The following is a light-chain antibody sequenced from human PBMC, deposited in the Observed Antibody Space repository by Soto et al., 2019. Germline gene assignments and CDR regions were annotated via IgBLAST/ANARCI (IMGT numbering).Light chain of an antibody. CDR1: QFISIW. CDR3: QQYNDYSPRT. CDR2: KAS. J-gene: IGKJ1*01. Sequence: DIQLTQSPSTLSASVGDRVTITCRASQFISIWLAGYQQKPGKAPKLLIYKASSLESGVPSRFSGSGSGTEFTLTISSLQPDDFAAYYCQQYNDYSPRTFGQGTKVEIK. V-gene: IGKV1-5*03.